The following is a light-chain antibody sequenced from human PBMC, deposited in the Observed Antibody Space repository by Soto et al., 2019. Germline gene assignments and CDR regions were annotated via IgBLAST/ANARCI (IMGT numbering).Light chain of an antibody. J-gene: IGKJ4*01. CDR3: QQYGSSPPSLT. V-gene: IGKV3-20*01. CDR2: GAS. Sequence: ESVLTQSPGTLSLSPGERATLSCRASQSVSSSYLAWYQQKPGQAPRLLIYGASSRATGIPDRFSGSGSGTVFTLTISRLEPEDFAVYYCQQYGSSPPSLTFGGGTKME. CDR1: QSVSSSY.